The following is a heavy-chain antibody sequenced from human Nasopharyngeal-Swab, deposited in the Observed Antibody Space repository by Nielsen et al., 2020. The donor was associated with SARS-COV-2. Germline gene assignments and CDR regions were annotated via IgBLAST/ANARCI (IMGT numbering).Heavy chain of an antibody. J-gene: IGHJ4*02. V-gene: IGHV4-39*01. CDR2: IYYNGNT. Sequence: SEPLSLTFTVSGDSIAYSTFYWGWIRQPPGKGLEWIGTIYYNGNTYQNPSLKSRLTISVDKSKNQFSLQLSSVTAADTAVYYCVRSSSWYYFDYWAPGTKVTVSS. CDR3: VRSSSWYYFDY. D-gene: IGHD6-13*01. CDR1: GDSIAYSTFY.